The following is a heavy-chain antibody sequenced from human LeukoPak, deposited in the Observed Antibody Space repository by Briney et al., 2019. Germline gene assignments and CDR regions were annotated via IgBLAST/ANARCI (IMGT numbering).Heavy chain of an antibody. CDR1: GYAFTRHY. D-gene: IGHD6-13*01. J-gene: IGHJ4*02. CDR3: ARDTAAAGRGFDY. Sequence: ASVKVSCKASGYAFTRHYMHWVRQAPGQGLEWMGLINPSGSSTIYAQKFQGRVTMTRDMSTSTDYMELSSLRSEDTAVYYCARDTAAAGRGFDYWGQGTLVTVSS. CDR2: INPSGSST. V-gene: IGHV1-46*01.